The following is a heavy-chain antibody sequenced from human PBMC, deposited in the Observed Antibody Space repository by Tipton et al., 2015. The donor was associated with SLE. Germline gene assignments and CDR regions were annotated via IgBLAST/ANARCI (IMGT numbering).Heavy chain of an antibody. CDR2: ISWNSGRL. D-gene: IGHD4-23*01. CDR1: GFTFDDYV. CDR3: ARATSATVFTQDYFDY. V-gene: IGHV3-9*01. Sequence: RSLRLSCAASGFTFDDYVMHWARQAPGKGLEWVAGISWNSGRLAYADSVKGRFTISRDNAKNSLYLQMTNLRSEDSALYFCARATSATVFTQDYFDYWGQGTLVTVSS. J-gene: IGHJ4*02.